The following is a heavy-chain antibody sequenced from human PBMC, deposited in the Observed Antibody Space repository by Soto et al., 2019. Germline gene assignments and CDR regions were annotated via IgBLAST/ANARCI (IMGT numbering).Heavy chain of an antibody. J-gene: IGHJ6*02. V-gene: IGHV1-3*01. CDR1: GYTFTSYA. CDR3: ARDQYYYGSGSYYNGSSYYYYYGMDV. D-gene: IGHD3-10*01. Sequence: ASVKVSCKASGYTFTSYAMHWVRQAPGQRLEWMGWINAGNGNTKYSQKFQGRVTITRDTSASTAYMELSSLRSEDTAVYYCARDQYYYGSGSYYNGSSYYYYYGMDVWGQGTTVTVSS. CDR2: INAGNGNT.